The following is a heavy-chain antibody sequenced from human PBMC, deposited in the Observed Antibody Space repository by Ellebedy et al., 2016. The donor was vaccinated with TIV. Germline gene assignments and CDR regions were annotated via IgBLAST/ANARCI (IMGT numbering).Heavy chain of an antibody. CDR3: ASNEPIYGSGRDWYFDL. D-gene: IGHD3-10*01. CDR1: GYTFTGYY. Sequence: AASVKVSCKASGYTFTGYYMHWVRQAPGQGLEWMGWINPSGGSTSYAQKFQGRVTMTRDTSTSTVYMELSSLRSEDTAVYYCASNEPIYGSGRDWYFDLWGRGTLVTVSS. J-gene: IGHJ2*01. V-gene: IGHV1-46*01. CDR2: INPSGGST.